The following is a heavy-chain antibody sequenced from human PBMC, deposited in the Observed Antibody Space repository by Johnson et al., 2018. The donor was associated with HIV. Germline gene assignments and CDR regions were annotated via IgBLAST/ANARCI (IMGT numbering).Heavy chain of an antibody. CDR2: IDTAGDT. J-gene: IGHJ3*01. V-gene: IGHV3-13*01. CDR1: GFTLSSYD. Sequence: VQLVETGGGLVQPGGSLRLSCAASGFTLSSYDMHWVRQATGKGLEWVSEIDTAGDTYYPGSVQGRFTTSRENAKNSLYLQMNSLRVEDTAVYYCARDFYHNFWTGYSRNDAFDFWGQGTMVTVSS. D-gene: IGHD3/OR15-3a*01. CDR3: ARDFYHNFWTGYSRNDAFDF.